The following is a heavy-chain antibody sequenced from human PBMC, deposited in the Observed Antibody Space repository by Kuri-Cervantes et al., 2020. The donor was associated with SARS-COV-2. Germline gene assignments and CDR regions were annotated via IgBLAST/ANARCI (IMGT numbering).Heavy chain of an antibody. D-gene: IGHD2-15*01. CDR1: GDSISYYY. J-gene: IGHJ4*02. CDR2: ISYSGST. V-gene: IGHV4-59*08. Sequence: SETLSLTCSVSGDSISYYYWSWIRQPPGKGLEWIGYISYSGSTSYNPSLKSRVTISVDKSKRQFSLRLTSATAADTAVYFCARLLGAATGGGLSVVDWGQGTLVTVSS. CDR3: ARLLGAATGGGLSVVD.